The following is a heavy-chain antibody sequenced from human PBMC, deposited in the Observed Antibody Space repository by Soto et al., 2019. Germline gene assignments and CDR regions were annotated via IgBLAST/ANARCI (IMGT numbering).Heavy chain of an antibody. CDR2: IYYSGST. D-gene: IGHD2-8*01. J-gene: IGHJ5*02. CDR3: ARSPVVYAMDWFDP. V-gene: IGHV4-31*03. Sequence: SEPLCLRSTASDGAIGSCDSYWSWIRQRPGKGLEWIGYIYYSGSTYYNPSLKSRVTISVDTSKNQFSLKLSSVTAADTAVYYCARSPVVYAMDWFDPWGQGTLLTVSS. CDR1: DGAIGSCDSY.